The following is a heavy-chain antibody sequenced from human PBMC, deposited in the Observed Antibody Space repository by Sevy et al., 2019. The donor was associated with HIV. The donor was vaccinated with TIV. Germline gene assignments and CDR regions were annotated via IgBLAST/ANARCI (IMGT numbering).Heavy chain of an antibody. Sequence: GGSLRLSCAASGFTFSSYWMHWVRQAPGKGLVWVSGINGDGSSYADSVKGRFSVSRDNAKSTLYLQMNILRAEDTAVYYCARGHVNVWRILDYWGQGAQVTVSS. D-gene: IGHD3-16*01. J-gene: IGHJ4*02. CDR3: ARGHVNVWRILDY. CDR2: INGDGS. V-gene: IGHV3-74*01. CDR1: GFTFSSYW.